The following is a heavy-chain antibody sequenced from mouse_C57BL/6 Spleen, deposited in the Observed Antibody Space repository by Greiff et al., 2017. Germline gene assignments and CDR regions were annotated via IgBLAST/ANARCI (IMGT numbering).Heavy chain of an antibody. CDR1: GYTFPGYW. D-gene: IGHD1-1*01. V-gene: IGHV1-9*01. CDR3: ARGATVVAKDFDY. Sequence: VKLMESGAELMKPGASVKLSCKATGYTFPGYWIEWVKQGPGPGLEWIGEILPGSGSNNYNERLKGTATFTAATSSNTAYMQRSSLTTEDSAIYYCARGATVVAKDFDYWGQGTTLTVSS. J-gene: IGHJ2*01. CDR2: ILPGSGSN.